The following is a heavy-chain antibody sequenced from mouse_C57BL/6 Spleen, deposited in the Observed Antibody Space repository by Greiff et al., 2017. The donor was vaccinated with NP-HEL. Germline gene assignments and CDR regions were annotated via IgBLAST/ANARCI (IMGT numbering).Heavy chain of an antibody. J-gene: IGHJ2*01. Sequence: VQLQQSGAELVRPGASVKLSCTASGFNIKDDYMHWVKQRPEQGLEWIGWIDPENGDTEYASKFQGKATITADTSSNTAYLQLSSLTSEDTAVYYCTMAYDYGIYFDYWGQGTTLTVSS. CDR1: GFNIKDDY. D-gene: IGHD2-4*01. CDR3: TMAYDYGIYFDY. V-gene: IGHV14-4*01. CDR2: IDPENGDT.